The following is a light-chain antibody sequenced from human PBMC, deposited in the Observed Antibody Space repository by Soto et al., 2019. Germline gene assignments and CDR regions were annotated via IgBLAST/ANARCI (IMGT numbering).Light chain of an antibody. CDR3: QQYVRSHPGWA. CDR1: QSVSSSY. CDR2: ATA. V-gene: IGKV3-20*01. J-gene: IGKJ1*01. Sequence: MVLTQSPGTLSLSPGARATLSCRTSQSVSSSYLAWSQQKPGQAPRHLISATARSATGVPDTFIGRGSGTDFTLTSSRLEREDSAVDSCQQYVRSHPGWAFGQGTKVEIQ.